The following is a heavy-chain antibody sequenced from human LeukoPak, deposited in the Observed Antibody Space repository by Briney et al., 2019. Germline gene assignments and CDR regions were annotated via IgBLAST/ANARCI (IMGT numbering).Heavy chain of an antibody. J-gene: IGHJ5*02. CDR3: ARSPDYGDYGANWFDP. V-gene: IGHV4-59*01. CDR1: GGSISSYH. Sequence: SETLSLTCTVSGGSISSYHWSWIRQPPGKGLEWIGYIYYSGSTNYNPSLKSRVTISVDTSKNQFSLKLSSVTAADTAVYYCARSPDYGDYGANWFDPWGQGTLVTVSS. D-gene: IGHD4-17*01. CDR2: IYYSGST.